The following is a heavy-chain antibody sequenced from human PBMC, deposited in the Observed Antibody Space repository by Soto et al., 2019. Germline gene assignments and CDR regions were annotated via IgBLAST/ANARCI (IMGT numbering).Heavy chain of an antibody. D-gene: IGHD3-22*01. CDR2: ITTSGDRS. Sequence: EVQLLESGGRLIQPGGSLRLSCAASGFNFSSYAMSWIRQAPGKGPEWVAGITTSGDRSGYADSVEGRFTVSRDNSQNTMYLHLNSLRGDDTAIYYCARGLEAGYYFAYWGQGTLVTVSS. V-gene: IGHV3-23*01. CDR1: GFNFSSYA. CDR3: ARGLEAGYYFAY. J-gene: IGHJ4*02.